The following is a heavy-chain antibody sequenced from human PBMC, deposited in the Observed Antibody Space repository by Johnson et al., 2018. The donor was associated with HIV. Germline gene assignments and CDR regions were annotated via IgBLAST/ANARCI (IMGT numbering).Heavy chain of an antibody. J-gene: IGHJ3*02. CDR1: GFTFSNAW. D-gene: IGHD4-23*01. Sequence: GGLVKPGGSLRLSCAASGFTFSNAWMSWVRQAPGKGLEWVGRIKSKTDGGTTDYAAPVQGRFTISRDESKNTLYLKMNSLKTEDPAVYYCPQALTVLTIWDAFDIWGQGTMVTVSS. V-gene: IGHV3-15*01. CDR2: IKSKTDGGTT. CDR3: PQALTVLTIWDAFDI.